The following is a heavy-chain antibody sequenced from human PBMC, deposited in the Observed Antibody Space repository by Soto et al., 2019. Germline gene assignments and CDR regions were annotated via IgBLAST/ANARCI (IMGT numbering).Heavy chain of an antibody. D-gene: IGHD3-10*01. CDR1: GFTFEDYG. J-gene: IGHJ4*02. CDR3: ARVVWFGESYYFDY. CDR2: INWNGGST. V-gene: IGHV3-20*01. Sequence: GGSLRLSCAASGFTFEDYGMSWVRQAPGKGLEWVSGINWNGGSTGYADSVKGRFTISRDNAKNSLYLQMNSLRAEDTALYHCARVVWFGESYYFDYWGQGTLVTVSS.